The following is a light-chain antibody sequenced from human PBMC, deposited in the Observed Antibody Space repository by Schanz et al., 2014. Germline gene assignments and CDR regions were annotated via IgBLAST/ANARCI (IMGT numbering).Light chain of an antibody. CDR1: QSVSASY. CDR2: GAS. J-gene: IGKJ1*01. V-gene: IGKV3-20*01. CDR3: QQYNNWPPEWT. Sequence: EIVLTQSPGTLSLSPGERATLSCRASQSVSASYLAWYQQKPGQAPRLLIYGASTRATGIPARFSGSGSGTDFTLTISGLEREDFAVYYCQQYNNWPPEWTFGQGTKVEIK.